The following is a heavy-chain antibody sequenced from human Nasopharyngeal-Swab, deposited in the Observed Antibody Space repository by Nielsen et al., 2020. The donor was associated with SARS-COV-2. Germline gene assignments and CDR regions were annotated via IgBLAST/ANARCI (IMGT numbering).Heavy chain of an antibody. CDR1: GFTVSSNY. CDR2: IYYSGSP. D-gene: IGHD6-6*01. J-gene: IGHJ4*02. Sequence: ESLKISCAASGFTVSSNYMSWVRQAPGKELEWIGNIYYSGSPYYNPSLQSPVTISVDTSQNQFSLKLSSVTAADTAVYYCARFGITVRRYFDYWGQGTLVTVSS. V-gene: IGHV4-59*04. CDR3: ARFGITVRRYFDY.